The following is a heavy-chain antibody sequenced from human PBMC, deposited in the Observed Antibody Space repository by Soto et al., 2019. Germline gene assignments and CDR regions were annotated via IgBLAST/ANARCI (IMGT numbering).Heavy chain of an antibody. J-gene: IGHJ4*02. D-gene: IGHD1-1*01. CDR1: GFIFSNYA. Sequence: EVHLLESGGDLVQRGGSLRLSCAASGFIFSNYAMSWVRQAPGKGLEWVSAISGSGATTYYPDSVKGRFTISRDNSKNTLYHQKNSLRAEDTAVYYCTKEGIPRRYNIPKVDFDYWGQGSLVTVSS. CDR3: TKEGIPRRYNIPKVDFDY. CDR2: ISGSGATT. V-gene: IGHV3-23*01.